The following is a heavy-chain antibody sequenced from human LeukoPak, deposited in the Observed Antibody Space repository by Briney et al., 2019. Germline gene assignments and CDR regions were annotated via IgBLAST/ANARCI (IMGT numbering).Heavy chain of an antibody. Sequence: MPSETLSLTCAVSGASISGSGYYWGWIRQPPGKGLEWIGNIYSSGSTYYNASLQSRVTISIDTSKNQFSLRLNSVTAADTAMYYCAKSGGYGLIDYWGQGTRVTVSS. J-gene: IGHJ4*02. V-gene: IGHV4-39*01. CDR1: GASISGSGYY. D-gene: IGHD1-26*01. CDR2: IYSSGST. CDR3: AKSGGYGLIDY.